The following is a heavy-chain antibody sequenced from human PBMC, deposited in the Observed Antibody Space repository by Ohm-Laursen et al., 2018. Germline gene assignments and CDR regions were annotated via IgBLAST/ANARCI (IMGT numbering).Heavy chain of an antibody. Sequence: SLRLSCAASGFTVSSNYMSWVRQAPGKGLEWVSVIYSGGSTYYADSVKGRFTISRDNSKNTLYLQMNSLRAEDTAIYYCARDLRVGTTDNWIDSWGQGTLVTVSS. J-gene: IGHJ5*01. D-gene: IGHD3-10*01. CDR1: GFTVSSNY. V-gene: IGHV3-53*01. CDR3: ARDLRVGTTDNWIDS. CDR2: IYSGGST.